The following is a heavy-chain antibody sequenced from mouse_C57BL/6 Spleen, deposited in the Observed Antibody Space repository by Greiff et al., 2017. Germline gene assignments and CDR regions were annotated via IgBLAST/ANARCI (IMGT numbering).Heavy chain of an antibody. CDR1: GFTFSDYG. D-gene: IGHD2-2*01. V-gene: IGHV5-17*01. J-gene: IGHJ4*01. Sequence: EVKLVESGGGLVKPGGSLKLSCAASGFTFSDYGMHWVRQAPEKGLEWVAYISSGSSTIYYADTVKGRFTISRDNAKNTLFLQMTSLRSEDTAMYYCARRRLPNYYAMDYWGQGTSATVSS. CDR2: ISSGSSTI. CDR3: ARRRLPNYYAMDY.